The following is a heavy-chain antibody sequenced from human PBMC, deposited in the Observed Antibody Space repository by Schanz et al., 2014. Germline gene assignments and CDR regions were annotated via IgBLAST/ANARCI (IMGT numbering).Heavy chain of an antibody. J-gene: IGHJ4*01. CDR3: ARADSMVQEISCAF. CDR2: INPSEGGT. D-gene: IGHD3-10*01. CDR1: GYTFTNFY. Sequence: QVQLVQSGTEVKKPGASVKVSCKASGYTFTNFYIHWVRQAPGQGLEWVGIINPSEGGTSFPQKCKGRVTMTRDTSTSTFYMELSSLRSEDTAVYYCARADSMVQEISCAFRGHGSLVTVSS. V-gene: IGHV1-46*03.